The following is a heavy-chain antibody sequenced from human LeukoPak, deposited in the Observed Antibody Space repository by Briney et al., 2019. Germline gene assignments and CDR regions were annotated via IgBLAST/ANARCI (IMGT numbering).Heavy chain of an antibody. Sequence: GASVKVSCKASGGTFSSYAISWVRQAPGQGLEWMGGIIPIFGTANYAQKFQGRVTITADESTSTDYMELSSLRSEDTAVYYCATRPEYNWNDGSAFDIWGQGTMVTVSS. J-gene: IGHJ3*02. D-gene: IGHD1-20*01. CDR1: GGTFSSYA. CDR3: ATRPEYNWNDGSAFDI. V-gene: IGHV1-69*13. CDR2: IIPIFGTA.